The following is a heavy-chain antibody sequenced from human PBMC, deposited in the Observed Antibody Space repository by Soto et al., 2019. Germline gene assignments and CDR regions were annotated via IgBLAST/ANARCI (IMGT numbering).Heavy chain of an antibody. CDR2: IYPGDPDT. J-gene: IGHJ4*02. V-gene: IGHV5-51*01. D-gene: IGHD1-26*01. CDR3: ARPPYSASYYYFDQ. Sequence: GESLKISCKASGYSFTSYWIGWVRQMPGKGLEWMGIIYPGDPDTIYSPSFQGQVTISADKSISTAYLQWNSLKASDTAMYYCARPPYSASYYYFDQWGQGTTGTVSS. CDR1: GYSFTSYW.